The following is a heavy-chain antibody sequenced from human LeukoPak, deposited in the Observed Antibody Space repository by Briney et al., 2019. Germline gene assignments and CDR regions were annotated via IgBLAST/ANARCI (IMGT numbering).Heavy chain of an antibody. Sequence: PSETLSLTCAVDGGPFSEYYWSWIRQPPGKGLEWIGEINHSGSTNYNPSLKSRVTILLDKSKNQFSLKLSSVTAADTAVYYCARGFDYSRYYGMDVWGQGTTVTVSS. D-gene: IGHD4-11*01. CDR2: INHSGST. CDR3: ARGFDYSRYYGMDV. V-gene: IGHV4-34*01. J-gene: IGHJ6*02. CDR1: GGPFSEYY.